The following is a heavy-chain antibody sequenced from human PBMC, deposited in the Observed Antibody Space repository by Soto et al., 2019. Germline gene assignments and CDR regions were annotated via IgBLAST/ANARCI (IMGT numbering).Heavy chain of an antibody. CDR1: GFMFSAYA. J-gene: IGHJ4*01. V-gene: IGHV3-30*04. CDR2: ISYDGTNK. D-gene: IGHD6-19*01. CDR3: ARDPSPYTSGWYGIDF. Sequence: VGSLRLSGAASGFMFSAYAMLWVSQAPGKGLEWVAAISYDGTNKYYADSIKGRFTISRDNSANTLFLQVNSLRREDTAMYYCARDPSPYTSGWYGIDFWGPGTLVTVSS.